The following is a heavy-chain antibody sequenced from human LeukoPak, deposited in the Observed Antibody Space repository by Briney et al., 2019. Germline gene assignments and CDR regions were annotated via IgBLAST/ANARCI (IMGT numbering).Heavy chain of an antibody. CDR3: TRLFSESSSWALDY. CDR2: IRSKLYGGTT. D-gene: IGHD6-13*01. V-gene: IGHV3-49*03. CDR1: RFSFGDYA. J-gene: IGHJ4*02. Sequence: GGSLRLSCTASRFSFGDYAMSWIRQAPGKGLEWVGFIRSKLYGGTTQYAASVKGRFTISRDDSKSIAYLQMNSLKTEDTAVYYCTRLFSESSSWALDYWGQGSLVTVSS.